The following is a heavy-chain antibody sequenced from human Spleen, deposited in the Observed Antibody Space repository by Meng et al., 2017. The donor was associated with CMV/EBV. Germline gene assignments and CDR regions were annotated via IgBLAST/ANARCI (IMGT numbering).Heavy chain of an antibody. J-gene: IGHJ4*02. D-gene: IGHD3-16*01. CDR1: GFTFSSYG. V-gene: IGHV3-30*02. CDR2: IRYDGSNK. CDR3: ARDQGGWRSPFDY. Sequence: GESLKISCAASGFTFSSYGMYWVRQAPGKGLEWVAFIRYDGSNKYYADSVKGRFTISRDISKNTLYMQMNSLRTEDTAVYYCARDQGGWRSPFDYWGQGTLVTVSS.